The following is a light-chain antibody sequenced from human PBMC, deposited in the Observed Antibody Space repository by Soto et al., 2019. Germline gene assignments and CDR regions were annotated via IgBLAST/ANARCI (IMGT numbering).Light chain of an antibody. J-gene: IGKJ1*01. CDR3: QQYGSSPPT. CDR2: DAS. Sequence: EIVLTQSPATLSLSPGERATLSCRASQSINNYLAWYQQKAGQAPRLLIYDASNRATGIPDRFSGSGSGTFFTLTINRLEPEDFAMYYCQQYGSSPPTFGQGTKVDIK. V-gene: IGKV3-20*01. CDR1: QSINNY.